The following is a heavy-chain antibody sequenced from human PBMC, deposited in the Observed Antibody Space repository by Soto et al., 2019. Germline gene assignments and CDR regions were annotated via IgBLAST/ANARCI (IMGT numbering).Heavy chain of an antibody. D-gene: IGHD6-13*01. CDR3: ARDAAAGTGDYYFDY. CDR2: IYYSGST. V-gene: IGHV4-59*01. Sequence: SETLSLTCTFFGGSISSYYWSWIWQPPGKGLEWIGYIYYSGSTNYNPSLKSRVTISVDTSKNQFSLKLSSVTAADTAVYYCARDAAAGTGDYYFDYWGQGTLVAVSS. J-gene: IGHJ4*02. CDR1: GGSISSYY.